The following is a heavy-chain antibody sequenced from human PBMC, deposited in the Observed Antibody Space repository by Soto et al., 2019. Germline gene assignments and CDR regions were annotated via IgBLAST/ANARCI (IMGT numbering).Heavy chain of an antibody. D-gene: IGHD3-10*01. CDR3: TRAATMAPAVFDY. J-gene: IGHJ4*02. V-gene: IGHV3-74*01. Sequence: PGGSLRLSCAASGFTSSNYWMHWVRQVPGKGLVWVSRINSDGSTTYYAESAKGRFTISRDNAKNTLYLQMNSLRAEDTAVFYCTRAATMAPAVFDYWGQGALVTVSS. CDR2: INSDGSTT. CDR1: GFTSSNYW.